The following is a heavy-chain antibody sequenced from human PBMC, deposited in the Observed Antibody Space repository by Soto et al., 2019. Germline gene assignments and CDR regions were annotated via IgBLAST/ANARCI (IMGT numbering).Heavy chain of an antibody. Sequence: GGSLRLSCAASGFTFRNYGMDWVRQAPGKGLEWVSYIGIGSSTKYYADSVKGRFTISRDNAKNSLYLQMNSLRAEDTAVYYCARDQLYYNDISGRPLNAFDVWGQGTMVTVSS. D-gene: IGHD3-22*01. CDR3: ARDQLYYNDISGRPLNAFDV. CDR2: IGIGSSTK. J-gene: IGHJ3*01. V-gene: IGHV3-48*01. CDR1: GFTFRNYG.